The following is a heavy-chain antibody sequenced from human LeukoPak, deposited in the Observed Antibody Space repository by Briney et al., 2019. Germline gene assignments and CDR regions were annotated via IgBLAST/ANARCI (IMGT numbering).Heavy chain of an antibody. D-gene: IGHD2-2*03. J-gene: IGHJ6*02. CDR2: ISGSGGNT. CDR1: GFTFSSYA. Sequence: PGGSLRLSCAASGFTFSSYAMSWVRQAPGKGLEWVSSISGSGGNTYYADSVKGRFTISRDNSKNTLYLQMNSLRAEDTAVYYCAKSGYCSSTSCYGHYCYYYGMDVWGQGTTVTVSS. V-gene: IGHV3-23*01. CDR3: AKSGYCSSTSCYGHYCYYYGMDV.